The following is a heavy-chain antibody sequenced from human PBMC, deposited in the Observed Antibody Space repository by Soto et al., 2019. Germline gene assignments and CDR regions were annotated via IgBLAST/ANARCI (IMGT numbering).Heavy chain of an antibody. J-gene: IGHJ6*02. V-gene: IGHV4-34*01. CDR2: LDQSGGT. D-gene: IGHD3-16*01. CDR1: GDCLRGQS. CDR3: GREDSYGCSGESLDV. Sequence: SETLPLTGAAVGDCLRGQSWNWIRQSPGKGLEWIGELDQSGGTNYNPSLKSRARISDDTSTNHFSLTLTSVTAADTAVSYCGREDSYGCSGESLDVWGQGTTVTVSS.